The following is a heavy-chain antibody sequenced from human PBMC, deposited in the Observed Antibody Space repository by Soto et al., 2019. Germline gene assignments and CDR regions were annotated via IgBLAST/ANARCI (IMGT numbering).Heavy chain of an antibody. D-gene: IGHD2-2*01. CDR2: MNPNSGNT. CDR1: GYTFTSYD. V-gene: IGHV1-8*01. Sequence: RASVKVSCKASGYTFTSYDINWVRQATGQGLEWMGWMNPNSGNTGYAQKFQGRVTMTRNTSISTAYMELSSLRSEDTAVYYCARGYCSSTSCYSRYYYYMDVWGKGTTVTVSS. J-gene: IGHJ6*03. CDR3: ARGYCSSTSCYSRYYYYMDV.